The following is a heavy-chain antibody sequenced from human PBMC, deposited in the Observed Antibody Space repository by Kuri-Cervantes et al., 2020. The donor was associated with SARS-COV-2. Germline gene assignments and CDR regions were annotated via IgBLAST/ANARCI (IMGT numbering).Heavy chain of an antibody. CDR1: GFTFNSYS. D-gene: IGHD5-24*01. Sequence: GESLKISCAASGFTFNSYSMNWIRQAPGKGLEWVSYISSSGSTIYYADSVKGQFTISRDNAKNSLYLQMNSLRAEDTAVYYCARPEMVRGVDYWGQGTLVTVSS. V-gene: IGHV3-48*04. CDR3: ARPEMVRGVDY. J-gene: IGHJ4*02. CDR2: ISSSGSTI.